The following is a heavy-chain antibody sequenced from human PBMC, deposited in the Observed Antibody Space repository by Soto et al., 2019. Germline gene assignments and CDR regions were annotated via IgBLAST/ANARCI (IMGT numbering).Heavy chain of an antibody. CDR1: GYTFAAYY. CDR2: INPTSGGT. Sequence: ASVKVSCKTSGYTFAAYYIHWIRQAPGQGLEWMGWINPTSGGTVYAQNFQDRVTMTRDTSISTAYMELRRLNSDDTAVYYCASDPDYGDYWGYVFDSLGQGKSGTVSS. D-gene: IGHD4-17*01. CDR3: ASDPDYGDYWGYVFDS. V-gene: IGHV1-2*02. J-gene: IGHJ4*02.